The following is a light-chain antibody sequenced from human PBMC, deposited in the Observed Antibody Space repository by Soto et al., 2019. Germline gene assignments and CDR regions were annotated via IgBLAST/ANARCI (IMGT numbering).Light chain of an antibody. CDR3: QQYYSTPYT. CDR2: WAS. Sequence: DIVMTQSPDSLAVSLGERATINCKSSQSVLYTSSNKNYLAWYQQKAGQPPKLLIYWASTRESGVPDRFSGSGSGTDFTLTNSSLQAEDVSVYYCQQYYSTPYTFGQGTKLEIK. J-gene: IGKJ2*01. V-gene: IGKV4-1*01. CDR1: QSVLYTSSNKNY.